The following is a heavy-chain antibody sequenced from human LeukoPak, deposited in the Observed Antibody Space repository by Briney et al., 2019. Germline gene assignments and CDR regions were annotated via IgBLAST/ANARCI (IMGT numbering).Heavy chain of an antibody. V-gene: IGHV4-59*08. D-gene: IGHD6-13*01. J-gene: IGHJ4*02. CDR3: ARAMYSSSSSYYFDY. Sequence: KTSETLSLTCTVSGGSISSYYWSWIRQPPGKGLEWIGYIYYSGSTNYNPSLKSRVTISVDTSKNQFSLKLSSVTAADTAVYYCARAMYSSSSSYYFDYWGQGTLVIVSS. CDR2: IYYSGST. CDR1: GGSISSYY.